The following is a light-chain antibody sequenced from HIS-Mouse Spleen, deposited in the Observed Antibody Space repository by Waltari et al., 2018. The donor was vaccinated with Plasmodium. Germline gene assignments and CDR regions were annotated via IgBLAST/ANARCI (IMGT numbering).Light chain of an antibody. Sequence: DIKTTQSPSSLSASVGDSVTITLQASQDISNYLNWYQQKPGKAPKLLIYDASNLETGVPSRFSGSGSGTDFTFTISSLQPEDIATYYCQQYDNLPYTFGQGTKLEIK. V-gene: IGKV1-33*01. CDR3: QQYDNLPYT. CDR1: QDISNY. CDR2: DAS. J-gene: IGKJ2*01.